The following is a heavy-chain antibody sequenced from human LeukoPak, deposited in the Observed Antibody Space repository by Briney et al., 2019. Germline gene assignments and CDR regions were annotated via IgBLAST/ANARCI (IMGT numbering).Heavy chain of an antibody. CDR2: IYYSGST. V-gene: IGHV4-59*01. J-gene: IGHJ6*03. CDR3: ARDLGLGTARYYMDV. CDR1: GGSISSYY. Sequence: SQTLSLTCTVSGGSISSYYWSWIRQPPGKGLEWIGYIYYSGSTNYNPSLKSRVTISVDTSKNQFSLKLSSVTAADTAVYYCARDLGLGTARYYMDVWGKGTTVTVSS. D-gene: IGHD1-1*01.